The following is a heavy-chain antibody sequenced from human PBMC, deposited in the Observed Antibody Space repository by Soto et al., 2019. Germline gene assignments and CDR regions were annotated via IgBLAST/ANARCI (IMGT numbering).Heavy chain of an antibody. CDR1: GGSISSSTYY. CDR2: MYFSGST. J-gene: IGHJ3*02. CDR3: ARPIDWDNAFDI. Sequence: QLQLQESGPGLMKPSETLSLTCTVSGGSISSSTYYWGWIRQPPGKGLEWIGSMYFSGSTYYNPSLKSRXXIXVXTSKNQFSLQLSSVTAADTAVYYCARPIDWDNAFDIWGQGTMVTVSS. D-gene: IGHD3-9*01. V-gene: IGHV4-39*01.